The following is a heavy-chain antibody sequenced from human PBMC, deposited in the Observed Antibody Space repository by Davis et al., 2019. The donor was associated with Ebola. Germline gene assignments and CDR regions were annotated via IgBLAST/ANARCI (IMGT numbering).Heavy chain of an antibody. J-gene: IGHJ4*02. CDR1: GFTFSDYY. V-gene: IGHV3-11*04. CDR3: ARVRGMDV. D-gene: IGHD6-13*01. CDR2: IGPSGNSF. Sequence: PGGSLRLSCEVSGFTFSDYYMSWIRQAPGKGLEWIAYIGPSGNSFYCADSVKGRFTISRDNAKNSLYLQMNSLRVEDTAVYYCARVRGMDVWGQGTLVTVSA.